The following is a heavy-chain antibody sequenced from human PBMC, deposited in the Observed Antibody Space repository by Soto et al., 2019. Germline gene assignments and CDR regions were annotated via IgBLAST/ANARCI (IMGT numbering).Heavy chain of an antibody. J-gene: IGHJ5*02. V-gene: IGHV4-4*07. CDR3: VRDRTKTLREWFDP. CDR1: GASISGFY. D-gene: IGHD1-1*01. Sequence: SETLSLTCTVSGASISGFYCSWIRKSAWKGLEWIGRIYATGTTDYNPSLKSRVMMSVDTSKKQFSLKLRSVTAADTAVYYCVRDRTKTLREWFDPRGQGISVTVCS. CDR2: IYATGTT.